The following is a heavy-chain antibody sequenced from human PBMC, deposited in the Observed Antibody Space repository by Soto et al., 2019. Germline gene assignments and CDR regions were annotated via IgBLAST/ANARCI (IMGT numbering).Heavy chain of an antibody. D-gene: IGHD3-9*01. Sequence: ASVKVSCKASGYTFTSYGISWVRQAPGQGLEGMGWISSYNGNTNSAQKPHGRVTMTTDTSTSTAYMELRSLRSDDTAVYYCASSPPDILTGYEYTHHHYGLDVWGQGTTVNVS. CDR2: ISSYNGNT. J-gene: IGHJ6*02. CDR1: GYTFTSYG. CDR3: ASSPPDILTGYEYTHHHYGLDV. V-gene: IGHV1-18*04.